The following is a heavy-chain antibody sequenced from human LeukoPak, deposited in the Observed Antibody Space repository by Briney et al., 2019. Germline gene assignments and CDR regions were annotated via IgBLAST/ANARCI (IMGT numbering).Heavy chain of an antibody. V-gene: IGHV4-39*01. CDR2: IYYNGDT. CDR1: GASISSSSYY. CDR3: ARLRGYTSGNPGY. D-gene: IGHD5-18*01. Sequence: SETLSLTCTVSGASISSSSYYWGWIRQPPGKGLEWIGSIYYNGDTYYNSSLKSRLTISVDTSKNQFTLRLSSMTAADTALYYCARLRGYTSGNPGYWGQGSLVTVSS. J-gene: IGHJ4*02.